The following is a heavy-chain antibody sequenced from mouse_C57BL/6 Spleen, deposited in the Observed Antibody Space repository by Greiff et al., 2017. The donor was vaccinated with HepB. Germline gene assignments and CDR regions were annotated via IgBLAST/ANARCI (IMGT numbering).Heavy chain of an antibody. Sequence: EVMLVESGGDLVKPGGSLKLSCAASGFTFSSYGMSWVRQTPDKRLEWVATISSGGSYTYYPDSVKGRFTISRDNAKNTLYLQMSSLKSEDTAMYYCARRSYGSSYGDYYAMDYWGQGTSVTVSS. CDR2: ISSGGSYT. J-gene: IGHJ4*01. CDR1: GFTFSSYG. V-gene: IGHV5-6*02. D-gene: IGHD1-1*01. CDR3: ARRSYGSSYGDYYAMDY.